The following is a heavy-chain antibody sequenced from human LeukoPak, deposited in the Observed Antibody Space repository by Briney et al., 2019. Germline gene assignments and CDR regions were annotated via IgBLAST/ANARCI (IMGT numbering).Heavy chain of an antibody. J-gene: IGHJ5*02. CDR3: ARDQGAGWFDP. Sequence: GGSLRLSCVASGFTFSSNSMNWVRQAPGKGLEWVSYISSSSSSIYYADSVKGRFTISRDNAKNSLYLQMNSLRAEDTAVYYCARDQGAGWFDPWGQGTLVTVSS. CDR2: ISSSSSSI. V-gene: IGHV3-48*04. D-gene: IGHD1-26*01. CDR1: GFTFSSNS.